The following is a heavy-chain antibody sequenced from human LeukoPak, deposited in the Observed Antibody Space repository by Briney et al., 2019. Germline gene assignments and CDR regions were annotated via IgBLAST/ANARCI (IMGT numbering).Heavy chain of an antibody. CDR2: IYYSGST. V-gene: IGHV4-31*03. Sequence: PSETLSLTCTVSGGSISSGGYYWSWIRQHPGKGLEWIGYIYYSGSTYHNPSLKSRVTISVDTSKNQFSLKLSSVTAADTAVYYCARSSGRDYGGNPDYWGQGTLVTVSS. CDR1: GGSISSGGYY. D-gene: IGHD4-23*01. J-gene: IGHJ4*02. CDR3: ARSSGRDYGGNPDY.